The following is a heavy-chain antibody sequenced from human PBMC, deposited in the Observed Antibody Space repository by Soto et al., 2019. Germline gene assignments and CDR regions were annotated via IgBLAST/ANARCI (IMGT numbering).Heavy chain of an antibody. Sequence: PGGSLRLSCAASGLTVSSNYMSWVRQAPGKGLEWVSVIYSGGSTYYADSVKGRFTISRDNSKNTVYLQMNSLRAEDTAIYYCARAPPNYYDTTGFDYWGQGTLVTVSS. CDR1: GLTVSSNY. CDR3: ARAPPNYYDTTGFDY. CDR2: IYSGGST. J-gene: IGHJ4*02. D-gene: IGHD3-22*01. V-gene: IGHV3-53*01.